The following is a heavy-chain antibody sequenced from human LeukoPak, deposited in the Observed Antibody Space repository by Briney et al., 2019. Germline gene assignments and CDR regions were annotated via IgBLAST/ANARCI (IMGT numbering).Heavy chain of an antibody. J-gene: IGHJ5*02. Sequence: ESLKISCKASGYSFTDYWIGWVRQMPGKGLEWMGIIYPGDSDTKYSQSFQGQVTISADKSFTTAYLQWTSLKASDTATYYCARQGRLVGAKFDPWGQGTLVTVSS. D-gene: IGHD1-26*01. CDR3: ARQGRLVGAKFDP. V-gene: IGHV5-51*01. CDR1: GYSFTDYW. CDR2: IYPGDSDT.